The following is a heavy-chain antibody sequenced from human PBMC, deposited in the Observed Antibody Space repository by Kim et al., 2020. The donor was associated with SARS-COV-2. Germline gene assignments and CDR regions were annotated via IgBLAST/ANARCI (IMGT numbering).Heavy chain of an antibody. J-gene: IGHJ3*02. CDR3: ARWGESGSYFTTWDAFDI. V-gene: IGHV3-11*06. D-gene: IGHD1-26*01. Sequence: KGRFTISRDTAKNSLYLQMNSLRAEDTAVYYCARWGESGSYFTTWDAFDIWGQGTMVTVSS.